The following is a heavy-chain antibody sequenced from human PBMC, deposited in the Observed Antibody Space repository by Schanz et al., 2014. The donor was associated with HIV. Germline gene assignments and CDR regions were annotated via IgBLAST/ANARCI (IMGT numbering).Heavy chain of an antibody. D-gene: IGHD2-21*02. V-gene: IGHV1-2*02. CDR1: GFTLIGYY. CDR2: INPNSDDT. J-gene: IGHJ5*02. Sequence: QVQLLQSGAEVKRPGASVKVSCKASGFTLIGYYIHWVRQAPGHGLEWMGWINPNSDDTNYAQKFQGRVTMTRDTSINTAYMELSRLTSDDTAVYYCARAPCGGDCWWEVDPWGQGTLVTVSS. CDR3: ARAPCGGDCWWEVDP.